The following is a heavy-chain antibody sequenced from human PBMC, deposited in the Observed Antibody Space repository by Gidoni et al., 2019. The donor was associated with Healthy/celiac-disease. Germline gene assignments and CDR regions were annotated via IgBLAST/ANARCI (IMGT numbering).Heavy chain of an antibody. CDR2: ISSNGGST. V-gene: IGHV3-64*02. D-gene: IGHD1-26*01. J-gene: IGHJ6*02. CDR1: GFTCRTYA. Sequence: EVQLVESGEGVVQPGGSLRLSCAASGFTCRTYAMHWVRQAPGKGLEYVSAISSNGGSTYYADSVKGRFTISRDNSKNTLYLQMGSLRAEDMAVYYCARDNSPTTPGGYYYYGMDVWGQGTTVTVSS. CDR3: ARDNSPTTPGGYYYYGMDV.